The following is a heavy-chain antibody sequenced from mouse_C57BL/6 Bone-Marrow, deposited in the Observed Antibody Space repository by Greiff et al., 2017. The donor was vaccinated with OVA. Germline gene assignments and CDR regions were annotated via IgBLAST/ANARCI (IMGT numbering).Heavy chain of an antibody. CDR3: GRDGDCVDY. CDR2: IDPEDGET. V-gene: IGHV14-2*01. CDR1: GYNFKDYY. J-gene: IGHJ2*01. Sequence: EVQLQQSGAELVKPGASVKLSCTASGYNFKDYYMHWVKQRTEQGLEWIGRIDPEDGETKYDPKFQGKATITADTSSNTAYLQLSSLTAEDAAVYYCGRDGDCVDYWCQGTTLTVSA. D-gene: IGHD2-13*01.